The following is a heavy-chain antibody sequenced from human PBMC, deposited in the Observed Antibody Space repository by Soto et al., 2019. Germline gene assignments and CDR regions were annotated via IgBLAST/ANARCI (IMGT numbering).Heavy chain of an antibody. CDR1: GFTFSSYV. Sequence: GGSLRLSCAASGFTFSSYVMHWVRQAPGKGLEWVAVISYDGSNKYYADSVKGRFTISRDNSKNTLYLQMNSLRAEDTAVYYCAKDRWTGPSGVVVPAADNWFDPWGQGTLVTVSS. J-gene: IGHJ5*02. V-gene: IGHV3-30*18. CDR2: ISYDGSNK. D-gene: IGHD2-2*01. CDR3: AKDRWTGPSGVVVPAADNWFDP.